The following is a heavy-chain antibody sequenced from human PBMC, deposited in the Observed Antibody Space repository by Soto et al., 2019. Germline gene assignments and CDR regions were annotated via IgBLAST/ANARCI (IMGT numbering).Heavy chain of an antibody. CDR3: XXTRSAWSDFHYY. Sequence: QVQLVESGGGVVQPGRSLRLSCAASGFTFNSYGMHWVRQGPGNGLEWVAFISYDSTKTYYADSVKGRFTISRDNSNSALYVQMNSLTGEDTAVXXXXXTRSAWSDFHYY. D-gene: IGHD1-26*01. CDR2: ISYDSTKT. J-gene: IGHJ6*01. CDR1: GFTFNSYG. V-gene: IGHV3-30*03.